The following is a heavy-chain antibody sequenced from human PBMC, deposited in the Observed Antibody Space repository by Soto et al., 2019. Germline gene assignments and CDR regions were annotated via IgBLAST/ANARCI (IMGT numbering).Heavy chain of an antibody. CDR3: ARGQEVGAHFFDS. V-gene: IGHV3-13*04. D-gene: IGHD2-15*01. CDR2: IGISGDT. J-gene: IGHJ4*02. Sequence: GSLRLSCEASGFTFSKFDVHWVRQPTGKGLEWVSTIGISGDTYYAVSVKGRFTISRDNAKNSLSLQMNSLRAGDTALYFCARGQEVGAHFFDSWGQGTQVTVSS. CDR1: GFTFSKFD.